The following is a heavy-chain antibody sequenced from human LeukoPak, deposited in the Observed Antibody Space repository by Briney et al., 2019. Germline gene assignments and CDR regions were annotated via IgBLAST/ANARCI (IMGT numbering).Heavy chain of an antibody. J-gene: IGHJ3*02. CDR2: INPNSGGT. CDR1: GYTFTGYY. Sequence: ASVKVSCKASGYTFTGYYMHWVRQAPGQGLEWMGWINPNSGGTNYAQKFQGRVTMTRDTSISTAYMELSRLRSDDTAVYYCAREYYYDSSGYTCDAFDIWCQGTMVTVSS. V-gene: IGHV1-2*02. CDR3: AREYYYDSSGYTCDAFDI. D-gene: IGHD3-22*01.